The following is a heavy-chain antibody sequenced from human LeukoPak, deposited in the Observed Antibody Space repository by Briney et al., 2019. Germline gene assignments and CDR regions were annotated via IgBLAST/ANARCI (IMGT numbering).Heavy chain of an antibody. CDR3: AREVVFRIRSYNWFDP. CDR1: GGTFSSYA. D-gene: IGHD2-8*02. Sequence: SVTVSCKASGGTFSSYAISWVRQAPGQGLEWMGGIIPIFGTANYAQKFQGRVTITTDESTSTAYMELSSLRSEDTAVYYCAREVVFRIRSYNWFDPWGQGTLVTVSS. V-gene: IGHV1-69*05. J-gene: IGHJ5*02. CDR2: IIPIFGTA.